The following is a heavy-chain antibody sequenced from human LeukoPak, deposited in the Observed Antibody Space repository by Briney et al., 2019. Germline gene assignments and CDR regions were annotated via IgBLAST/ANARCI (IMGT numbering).Heavy chain of an antibody. J-gene: IGHJ4*02. CDR1: GGTFSNYA. V-gene: IGHV1-69*05. Sequence: ASVKVSCKASGGTFSNYAISWVRQAPGQGLEWMGRIIPIFGTANYAQKFQGRVTITTDESTSTAYMEPSSLRSEDTAVYYCALLREQWLTLDYWGQGTLVTVSS. D-gene: IGHD6-19*01. CDR3: ALLREQWLTLDY. CDR2: IIPIFGTA.